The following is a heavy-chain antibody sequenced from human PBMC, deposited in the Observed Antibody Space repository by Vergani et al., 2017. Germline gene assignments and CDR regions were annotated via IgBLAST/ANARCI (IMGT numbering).Heavy chain of an antibody. Sequence: QVQLQQWGAGLLKPSETLSLTCAVYGGSFSGYYWSWIRQPPGKGLEWIGEIHHSGSTNYNPSLQSQVTISVDTSKNQFSLKLSSVTAADTAVYYCARWSEVVTAIPIPYWYFDLWGRGTLVTVSS. CDR2: IHHSGST. D-gene: IGHD2-21*02. CDR1: GGSFSGYY. CDR3: ARWSEVVTAIPIPYWYFDL. V-gene: IGHV4-34*01. J-gene: IGHJ2*01.